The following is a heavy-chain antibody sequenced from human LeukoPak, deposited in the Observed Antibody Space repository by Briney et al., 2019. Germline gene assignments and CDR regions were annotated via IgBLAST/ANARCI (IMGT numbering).Heavy chain of an antibody. Sequence: SETLSLTCAVSGGSISSGGYSWSWIRQPPGKGLEWIGYIYHSGSTYYNPSLKSRVTISVDRSKNQFSLKLSSVTAADTAVYYCASSPVVYDSSGYITTPLDYWGQGTLVTVSS. CDR1: GGSISSGGYS. CDR2: IYHSGST. J-gene: IGHJ4*02. CDR3: ASSPVVYDSSGYITTPLDY. D-gene: IGHD3-22*01. V-gene: IGHV4-30-2*01.